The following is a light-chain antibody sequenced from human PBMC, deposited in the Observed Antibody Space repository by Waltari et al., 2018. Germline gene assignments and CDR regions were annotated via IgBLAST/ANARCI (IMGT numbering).Light chain of an antibody. V-gene: IGLV2-23*02. CDR1: SSDIWNSML. Sequence: QSALTQPASVSGYSGQSISISCTGTSSDIWNSMLVSWYQQHPGKAPILMIYDVNRRPSGVSDRFSGSKSGNTASLTISGLQAEDEADYYCSSYAASTTFFGGGTKVTVL. CDR3: SSYAASTTF. CDR2: DVN. J-gene: IGLJ2*01.